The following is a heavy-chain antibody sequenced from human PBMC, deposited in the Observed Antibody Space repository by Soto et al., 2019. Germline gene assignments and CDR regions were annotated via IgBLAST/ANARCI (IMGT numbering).Heavy chain of an antibody. D-gene: IGHD3-9*01. CDR1: GFTFSSYA. J-gene: IGHJ4*02. CDR2: ISYDGSNK. CDR3: ARDPNPLDILTGYYENYFDY. Sequence: GGSLRLSCAASGFTFSSYAMHWVRQAPGKGLEWVAVISYDGSNKYYADSVKGRFTISRDNSKNTLYLQMNSLRAEDTAVYYCARDPNPLDILTGYYENYFDYWGQGTLVTVSS. V-gene: IGHV3-30-3*01.